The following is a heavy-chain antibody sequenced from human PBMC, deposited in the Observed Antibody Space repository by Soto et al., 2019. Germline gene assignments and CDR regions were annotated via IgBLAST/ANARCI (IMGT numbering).Heavy chain of an antibody. V-gene: IGHV4-38-2*02. Sequence: SETLSLTCTVSGFSISSGYYWGWVRQTPGKGLEWIGSIYHSGSTSYNPSLRSRVTISVDTSKNQFSLKLNSVTAADTAVYYCMTSGDTSSSEPEHYYYYGLDVWGQGTTVTVSS. J-gene: IGHJ6*02. CDR3: MTSGDTSSSEPEHYYYYGLDV. CDR1: GFSISSGYY. D-gene: IGHD6-6*01. CDR2: IYHSGST.